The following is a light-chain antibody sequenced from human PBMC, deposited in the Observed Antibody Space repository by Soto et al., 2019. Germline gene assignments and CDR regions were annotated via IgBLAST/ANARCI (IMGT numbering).Light chain of an antibody. J-gene: IGKJ1*01. CDR1: QTVNNN. CDR3: QQYKKWPRT. V-gene: IGKV3D-15*01. CDR2: RAS. Sequence: EIVLTQSPGTLSLSPGERATLSCRASQTVNNNYVAWYQQKPGQAPRLLIFRASNKATGIPDRFSGSGSGTEFTLTISSLQSEDFAVYYCQQYKKWPRTFGHGTKVDI.